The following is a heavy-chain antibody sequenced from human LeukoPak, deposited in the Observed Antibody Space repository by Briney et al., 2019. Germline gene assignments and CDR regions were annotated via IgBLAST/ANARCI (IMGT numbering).Heavy chain of an antibody. J-gene: IGHJ5*02. CDR3: VRYLSSGLDL. D-gene: IGHD3-22*01. CDR1: GGSITKFY. Sequence: SETLSLTCPVSGGSITKFYWGWIPHPPGAGLEWIGYILYTGITSYNPSLNSRLTMSVDTSINQFSLSLRSVTAADTATYYCVRYLSSGLDLWGQGIPATVSS. V-gene: IGHV4-59*03. CDR2: ILYTGIT.